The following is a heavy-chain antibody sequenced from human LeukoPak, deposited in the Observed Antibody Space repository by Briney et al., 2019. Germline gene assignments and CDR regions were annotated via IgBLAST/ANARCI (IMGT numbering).Heavy chain of an antibody. V-gene: IGHV3-7*01. CDR3: ATGRSCTTCYLPDY. D-gene: IGHD2-2*01. CDR1: GFTLSNHW. CDR2: INQDGGEK. Sequence: GGSLRLSCAASGFTLSNHWMIWVRQAPGKGLECVANINQDGGEKYYVDSVKGRFTISRDNAKNSLYLQMNSLRAEDTAVYHCATGRSCTTCYLPDYWGQGTRVTVSS. J-gene: IGHJ4*02.